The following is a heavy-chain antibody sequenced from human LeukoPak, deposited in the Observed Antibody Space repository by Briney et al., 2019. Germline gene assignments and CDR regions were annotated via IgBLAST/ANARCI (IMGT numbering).Heavy chain of an antibody. J-gene: IGHJ4*02. CDR1: GGSISSYY. CDR2: IYYSGST. D-gene: IGHD2-15*01. V-gene: IGHV4-59*12. CDR3: ARSRLLPDDYFDY. Sequence: SETLSLTCTVSGGSISSYYWSWIRQPPGKGLEWIGYIYYSGSTNYNPSLKSRVTISVDTSKNQFSLKLSSVTAADTAVYYCARSRLLPDDYFDYWGQGTLVTVSS.